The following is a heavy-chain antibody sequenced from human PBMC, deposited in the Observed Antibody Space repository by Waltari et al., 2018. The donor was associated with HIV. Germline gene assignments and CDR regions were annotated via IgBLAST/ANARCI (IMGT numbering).Heavy chain of an antibody. CDR2: INHRRST. D-gene: IGHD3-10*01. CDR1: GGSFSGYY. CDR3: ARVNFYGRWLPDFQP. V-gene: IGHV4-34*01. Sequence: QVQLQQWGAGLLKPSETLSLHCAVYGGSFSGYYWGWIRQSPGRGREWIGEINHRRSTNYHPSLKSGVTTSVDTSMNQFSLRLTAVAPGDTAVYYCARVNFYGRWLPDFQPWGQGTLVTVSS. J-gene: IGHJ1*01.